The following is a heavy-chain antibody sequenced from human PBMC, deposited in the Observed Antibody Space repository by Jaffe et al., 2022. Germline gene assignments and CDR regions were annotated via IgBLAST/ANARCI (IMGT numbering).Heavy chain of an antibody. Sequence: EVQLVESGGGLVQPGRSLRLSCAASGFTFDDYAMHWVRQAPGKGLEWVSGISWNSGSIGYADSVKGRFTISRDNAKNSLYLQMNSLRAEDTALYYCAKSGTHVYYYYMDVWGKGTTVTVSS. CDR3: AKSGTHVYYYYMDV. V-gene: IGHV3-9*01. CDR2: ISWNSGSI. D-gene: IGHD2-2*01. J-gene: IGHJ6*03. CDR1: GFTFDDYA.